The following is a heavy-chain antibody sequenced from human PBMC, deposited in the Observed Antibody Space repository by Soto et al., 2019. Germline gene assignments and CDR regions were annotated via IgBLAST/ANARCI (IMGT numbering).Heavy chain of an antibody. Sequence: EVQLLESGGGLVQPGGSLRLSCAASGFTFSSYAMSWVRQAPGKGLEWVSAISGSGGSTYYADSVKGRFTISRDNSKNTLYVQMNSLRAEDTAVYYCAKGDPVGYCSGGSCHRYAFDIWGQGTMVTVSS. CDR1: GFTFSSYA. J-gene: IGHJ3*02. CDR3: AKGDPVGYCSGGSCHRYAFDI. CDR2: ISGSGGST. D-gene: IGHD2-15*01. V-gene: IGHV3-23*01.